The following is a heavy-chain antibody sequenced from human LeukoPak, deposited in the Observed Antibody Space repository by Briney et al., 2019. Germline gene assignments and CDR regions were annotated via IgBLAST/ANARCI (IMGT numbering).Heavy chain of an antibody. CDR1: GFTFNSYW. Sequence: PGGSLRLSCAASGFTFNSYWMSWVRQAPGKGLEWVAFIRYDGNNKYYADSVKGRFTIFRDNSRNTLYLQMNSLRTEDTAVYCAKGYGWGASYYYYYMDVWGKGTTVTFSS. D-gene: IGHD3-16*01. V-gene: IGHV3-30*02. J-gene: IGHJ6*03. CDR2: IRYDGNNK. CDR3: AKGYGWGASYYYYYMDV.